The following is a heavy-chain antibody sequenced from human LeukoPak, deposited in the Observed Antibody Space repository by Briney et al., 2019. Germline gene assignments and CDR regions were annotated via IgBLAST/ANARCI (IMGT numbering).Heavy chain of an antibody. D-gene: IGHD3-10*01. CDR2: TRTKAYGGTT. CDR1: GFTFGDYA. J-gene: IGHJ4*02. CDR3: TRGGPGDY. V-gene: IGHV3-49*04. Sequence: GGSLRLSCTASGFTFGDYAMSWVRQAPGKGLEWIGFTRTKAYGGTTEYAASVKGRFTISRDDSKSIAYLQMNSLKTEDTAVYYCTRGGPGDYWGQGTLVTVSS.